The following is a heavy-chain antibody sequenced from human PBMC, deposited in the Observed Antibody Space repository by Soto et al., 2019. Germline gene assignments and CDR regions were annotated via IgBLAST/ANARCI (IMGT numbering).Heavy chain of an antibody. D-gene: IGHD3-22*01. V-gene: IGHV4-59*01. CDR1: GDSISTFY. J-gene: IGHJ4*02. Sequence: SETLSLTCTVSGDSISTFYWGWMRQSPGKELEWIGYVYYTGSTNYNPSLKSRVTISVDRSKNQYSLKLTSANAADTAVYYCARGRTVRNYADDSSDYFYFFDYWGQGTQVTVSS. CDR2: VYYTGST. CDR3: ARGRTVRNYADDSSDYFYFFDY.